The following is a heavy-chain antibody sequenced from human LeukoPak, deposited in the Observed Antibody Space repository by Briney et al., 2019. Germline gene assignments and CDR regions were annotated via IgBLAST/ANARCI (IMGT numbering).Heavy chain of an antibody. D-gene: IGHD2-21*02. Sequence: PGGSLRLSCAASGFTFSSYGMHWVRQAPGKGLEWVLVIWYDGSNKYYADSMKGRFTISRDNSKNTLYLQMNSLRAEDTAVYYCARDLVVVTAIRPIGMDVWGQGTTVTVSS. J-gene: IGHJ6*02. CDR3: ARDLVVVTAIRPIGMDV. CDR2: IWYDGSNK. V-gene: IGHV3-33*01. CDR1: GFTFSSYG.